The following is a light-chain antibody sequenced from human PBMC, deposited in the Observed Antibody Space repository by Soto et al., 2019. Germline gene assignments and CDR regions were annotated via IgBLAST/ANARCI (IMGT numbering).Light chain of an antibody. V-gene: IGKV3-15*01. J-gene: IGKJ1*01. CDR1: QSVSNN. CDR2: GAS. Sequence: EVEMTQSPATLSVSPGERATLSCRASQSVSNNLAWYQQKPGQAPRLLIYGASTRATGIPARFSGSGSGTEFTLTISSLQSEDFAVYYCQQYNNWWTFGQGTKVEIK. CDR3: QQYNNWWT.